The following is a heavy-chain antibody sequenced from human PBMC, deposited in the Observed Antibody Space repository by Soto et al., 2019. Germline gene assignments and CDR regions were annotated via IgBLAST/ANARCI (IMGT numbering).Heavy chain of an antibody. CDR1: GFTFSSYA. CDR3: ARDAPPPTIFGVVNTYYYGMDV. D-gene: IGHD3-3*01. J-gene: IGHJ6*02. V-gene: IGHV3-30-3*01. CDR2: ISYDGSNK. Sequence: PGGSLRLSCAASGFTFSSYAMHWVRQAPGKRLEWVAVISYDGSNKYYADSVKGRFTISRDNSKNTLYLQMNSLRAEDTAVYYCARDAPPPTIFGVVNTYYYGMDVWGQGTTVTVSS.